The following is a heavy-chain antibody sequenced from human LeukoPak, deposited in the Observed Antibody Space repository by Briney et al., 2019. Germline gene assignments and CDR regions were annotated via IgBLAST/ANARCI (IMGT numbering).Heavy chain of an antibody. J-gene: IGHJ3*02. CDR2: ISSSSSYI. CDR3: ARAEAFDAFDI. V-gene: IGHV3-21*01. Sequence: GGSLRLSCAASGFTFSSYSMNWVRQAPGKGLEWVSSISSSSSYIYYADSVKGRFTISRDNAKNSLYLQMNSLRAEDTAVYYCARAEAFDAFDIWGQGTMVTVSS. CDR1: GFTFSSYS.